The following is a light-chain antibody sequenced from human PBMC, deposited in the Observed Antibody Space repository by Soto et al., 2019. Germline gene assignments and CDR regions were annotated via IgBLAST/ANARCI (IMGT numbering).Light chain of an antibody. CDR2: GAS. Sequence: DIQMTQSPSSLSASVGDRVTITCRASQSIGNYLNWYQHKPGKAPKLLIYGASSLHSGFPSSFSGSGSGTDFTLTISSLQPEDFATYYCQQSYSTPLTFGGGTKVEIK. CDR1: QSIGNY. V-gene: IGKV1-39*01. J-gene: IGKJ4*01. CDR3: QQSYSTPLT.